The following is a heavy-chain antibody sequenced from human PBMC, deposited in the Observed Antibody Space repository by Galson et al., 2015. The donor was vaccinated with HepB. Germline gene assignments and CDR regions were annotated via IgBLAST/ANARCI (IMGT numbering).Heavy chain of an antibody. D-gene: IGHD2-8*01. V-gene: IGHV4-34*01. Sequence: ETLSLTCAVYGGSFSGYYWSWIRQPPGKGLEWIGEINHSGSTNYNPSLKSRVTISVDTSKNQFSLKLSSVTAADTAVYYCARMGTEYAIPGSYYYYGMDVWGQGTTVTVSS. CDR2: INHSGST. CDR1: GGSFSGYY. CDR3: ARMGTEYAIPGSYYYYGMDV. J-gene: IGHJ6*02.